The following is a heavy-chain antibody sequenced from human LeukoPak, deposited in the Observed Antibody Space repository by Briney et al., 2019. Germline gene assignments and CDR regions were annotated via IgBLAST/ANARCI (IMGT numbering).Heavy chain of an antibody. CDR1: EFTFSSYE. J-gene: IGHJ4*02. D-gene: IGHD5-24*01. Sequence: PGGSLRLSCVGSEFTFSSYEMNWVRQAPGKGLEWLSYISASGSGSNILYADSVKGRLTISRDNAKNSLYLQMNSLRAEDTGVYYCVRVRRDGSHFDFWGQGTLVTVSS. V-gene: IGHV3-48*03. CDR2: ISASGSGSNI. CDR3: VRVRRDGSHFDF.